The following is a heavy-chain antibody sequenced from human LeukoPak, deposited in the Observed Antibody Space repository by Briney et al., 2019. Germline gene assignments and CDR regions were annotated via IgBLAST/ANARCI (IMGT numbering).Heavy chain of an antibody. Sequence: SETLSLTCTASGASVSTYYWSWIGHPPGKGLEWIGYIDFSGSTSYNPSLKSRVTISVDTSKNQFSLKLSSVTAADTAVYYCARGSDYFDYWGQGTLVTVSS. CDR1: GASVSTYY. CDR2: IDFSGST. CDR3: ARGSDYFDY. D-gene: IGHD1-26*01. J-gene: IGHJ4*02. V-gene: IGHV4-59*02.